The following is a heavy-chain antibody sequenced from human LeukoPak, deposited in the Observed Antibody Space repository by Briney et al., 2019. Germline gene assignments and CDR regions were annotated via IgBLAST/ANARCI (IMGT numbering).Heavy chain of an antibody. D-gene: IGHD5-24*01. CDR3: ARLYGYSFAVSRKYFDY. J-gene: IGHJ4*02. CDR2: VHHSGTT. V-gene: IGHV4-59*08. Sequence: PSETLSLTCSVAGASITSDYWSWIRQPPGKGLEWIGYVHHSGTTKYNPSLNSRVTISVDTSKNQFSLKLSSVTAADTAVYYCARLYGYSFAVSRKYFDYWGQGTLVTVPS. CDR1: GASITSDY.